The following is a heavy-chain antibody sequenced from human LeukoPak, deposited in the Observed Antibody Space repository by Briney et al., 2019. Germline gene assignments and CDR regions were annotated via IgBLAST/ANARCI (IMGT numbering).Heavy chain of an antibody. D-gene: IGHD6-19*01. V-gene: IGHV4-59*08. J-gene: IGHJ5*02. CDR3: ARLSTTSGWYSWFDP. CDR2: IYYTGST. CDR1: GGSLSNYY. Sequence: PSETLSLTCAVSGGSLSNYYWSWIRQPPGRGLECIGYIYYTGSTTYNPSLTSRVTISVDSSKNQFSLRLSSVTAADTAVYYCARLSTTSGWYSWFDPWGQGTLVTVSS.